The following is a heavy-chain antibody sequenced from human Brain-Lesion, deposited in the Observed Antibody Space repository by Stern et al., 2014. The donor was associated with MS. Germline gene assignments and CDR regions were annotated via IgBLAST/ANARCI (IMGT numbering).Heavy chain of an antibody. D-gene: IGHD2-15*01. CDR1: GGSVSSTSYA. V-gene: IGHV4-39*01. Sequence: QLVESGPGLVKPSETLSLTCTVAGGSVSSTSYAWAWIRQPPGKGLEWIGTIYYSGNTYYSPSLKSRLTISLDTSKNLFSLPLRSLTAADTAVYYCAGEEDIRYCSGGSCTGNWFDPWGQGTLVTVSS. CDR2: IYYSGNT. J-gene: IGHJ5*02. CDR3: AGEEDIRYCSGGSCTGNWFDP.